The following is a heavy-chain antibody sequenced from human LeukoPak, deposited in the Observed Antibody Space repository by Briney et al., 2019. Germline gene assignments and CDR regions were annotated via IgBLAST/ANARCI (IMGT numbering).Heavy chain of an antibody. J-gene: IGHJ5*02. CDR2: IYYSGST. CDR3: ARDARTHRAYYYDSSGYSNWFDP. Sequence: SETLSLTCTVSGGSISSDYWGWVRQPPGKGLEWVGYIYYSGSTNYNPSRKSRVPISVDTSNNQFSLKLSSVTAADTAVYSCARDARTHRAYYYDSSGYSNWFDPWGQGTLVTVSS. V-gene: IGHV4-59*01. D-gene: IGHD3-22*01. CDR1: GGSISSDY.